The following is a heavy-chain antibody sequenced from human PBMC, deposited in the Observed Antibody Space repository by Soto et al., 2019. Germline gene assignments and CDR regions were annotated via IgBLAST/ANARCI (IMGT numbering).Heavy chain of an antibody. J-gene: IGHJ4*02. CDR2: TNEDGSTI. D-gene: IGHD3-16*01. CDR3: KRDMGGGGGY. CDR1: GFTFSSFW. V-gene: IGHV3-74*01. Sequence: EVHLVESGGGLVQPGGSLRLSCAASGFTFSSFWMHWVRQAPGKGLEWVSRTNEDGSTINYADSVKGRFTISRDNAKNPFNWEMNGRRVGDTAVYYCKRDMGGGGGYWGPGTLVTVSS.